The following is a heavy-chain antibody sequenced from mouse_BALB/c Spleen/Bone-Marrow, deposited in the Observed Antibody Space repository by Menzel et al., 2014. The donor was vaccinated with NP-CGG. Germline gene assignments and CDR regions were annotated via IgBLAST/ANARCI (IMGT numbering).Heavy chain of an antibody. CDR3: ARRDYAMDY. CDR1: GYAFTNYL. J-gene: IGHJ4*01. V-gene: IGHV1-54*01. Sequence: LVESGAELVRPGTSVKVSCKASGYAFTNYLIEWVKQRPGQGLEWIGVINPGSGGTNYNEKFKGKATLTADKSSSTAYMQLSSLTSDDSAVYFCARRDYAMDYWGQGTSVTVSP. CDR2: INPGSGGT.